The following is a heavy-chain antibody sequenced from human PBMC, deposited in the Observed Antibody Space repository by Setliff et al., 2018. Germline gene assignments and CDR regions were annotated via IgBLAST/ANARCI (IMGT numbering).Heavy chain of an antibody. J-gene: IGHJ6*02. D-gene: IGHD1-1*01. CDR1: GGTFSGYG. CDR3: ARDSVTLGQLERRGGWHYYGMDV. CDR2: ITPIFETA. Sequence: SVKVSCKASGGTFSGYGFSWVRQAPGQGLEWIGGITPIFETAHYAEKFRDRVTITADKSTTTVHMELSSLTSEDTAVYFCARDSVTLGQLERRGGWHYYGMDVWGQGTTVTVSS. V-gene: IGHV1-69*06.